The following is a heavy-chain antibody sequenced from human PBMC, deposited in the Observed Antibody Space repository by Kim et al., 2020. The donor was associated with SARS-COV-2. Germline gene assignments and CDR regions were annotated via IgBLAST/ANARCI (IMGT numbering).Heavy chain of an antibody. CDR3: ARHWTYDSGTINWFDP. V-gene: IGHV4-39*01. D-gene: IGHD3-10*01. Sequence: SETLSLTCTVSGTSLSSTTYQWGWIRQSPGKGLEWIGTIDRVGTTYYNPSLKSRVAISVDTSRNQFSLKLSFVTAADTAVYYCARHWTYDSGTINWFDPWGRGALVTVSS. CDR2: IDRVGTT. J-gene: IGHJ5*02. CDR1: GTSLSSTTYQ.